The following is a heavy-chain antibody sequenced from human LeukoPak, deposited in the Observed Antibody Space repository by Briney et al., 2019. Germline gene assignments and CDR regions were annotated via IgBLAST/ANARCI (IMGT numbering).Heavy chain of an antibody. CDR2: IYYSGST. J-gene: IGHJ4*02. CDR1: GGSISSGGYS. Sequence: SETLSLTCTVSGGSISSGGYSWSWIRQHPGKGLEWIGYIYYSGSTYYNPSLKSRVTISVDTSKNQFSLKLSSVTAADTAVYYCGGTYYYDSSGYYFRGYYFDYWGQGTLVTVSS. V-gene: IGHV4-31*03. D-gene: IGHD3-22*01. CDR3: GGTYYYDSSGYYFRGYYFDY.